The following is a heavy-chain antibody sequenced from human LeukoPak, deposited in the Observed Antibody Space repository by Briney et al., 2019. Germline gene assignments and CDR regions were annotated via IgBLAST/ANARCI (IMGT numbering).Heavy chain of an antibody. J-gene: IGHJ4*02. CDR2: ISSSSSTI. CDR1: GFTFSSYG. V-gene: IGHV3-48*01. D-gene: IGHD1-14*01. Sequence: PGGSLRLSCAASGFTFSSYGMNWVRQAPGKGLEWVSYISSSSSTIYYADSVKGRFTISRDNAKNSPYLQMNSLRAEDTAVYYCARATEPFDYWGQGTLVTVSS. CDR3: ARATEPFDY.